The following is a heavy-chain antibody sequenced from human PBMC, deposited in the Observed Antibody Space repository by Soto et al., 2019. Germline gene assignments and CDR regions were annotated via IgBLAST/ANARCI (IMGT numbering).Heavy chain of an antibody. V-gene: IGHV6-1*01. Sequence: PSQTLSLTCAISGDSVSSNSAAWNWIRQSPSRGLEWLGRTYYRSKWYNDYAVSVKSRITINPDTSKNQFSLQLNSVTPEDTAVYYCASDQEHHDYGDSRFDYWGQGTLVTVSS. D-gene: IGHD4-17*01. CDR2: TYYRSKWYN. J-gene: IGHJ4*02. CDR3: ASDQEHHDYGDSRFDY. CDR1: GDSVSSNSAA.